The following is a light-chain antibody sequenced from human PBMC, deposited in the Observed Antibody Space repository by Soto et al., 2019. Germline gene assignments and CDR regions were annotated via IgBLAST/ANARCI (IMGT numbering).Light chain of an antibody. CDR2: DAS. CDR3: QQYDGYSGYT. CDR1: HSISSW. J-gene: IGKJ2*01. Sequence: DIQMTQSPSTLSASVEDRVTITCRASHSISSWLAWYQQKPGKAPKLLIYDASRLESGVPSRFSGRTSGTELTLSISSLQPDDFATYFCQQYDGYSGYTFGQGTRLEIK. V-gene: IGKV1-5*01.